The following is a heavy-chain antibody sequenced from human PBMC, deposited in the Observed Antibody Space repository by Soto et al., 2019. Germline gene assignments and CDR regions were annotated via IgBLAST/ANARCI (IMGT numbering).Heavy chain of an antibody. Sequence: GGSLRLSCAASGFTFSNAWMSWVRQAPGKGLEWVGRIKSKTDGGTTDYAAPVKGRFTISRDDSKNTLYLQMNSLKTEDTAVYYCTTGKRDYIWGSLADYWGQGTLVTVSS. CDR3: TTGKRDYIWGSLADY. J-gene: IGHJ4*02. CDR1: GFTFSNAW. V-gene: IGHV3-15*01. CDR2: IKSKTDGGTT. D-gene: IGHD3-16*01.